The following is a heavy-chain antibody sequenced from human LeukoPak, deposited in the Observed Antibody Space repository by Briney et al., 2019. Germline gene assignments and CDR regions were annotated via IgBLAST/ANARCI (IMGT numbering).Heavy chain of an antibody. CDR2: IKGKTAAGAP. Sequence: PGGSLRLSCAASGYTFTSAWMSWVRQAPGKGLEWVGRIKGKTAAGAPDYVASVKGRFTISRDDSKNTLFLQMNSLKTEDTAVYYCITGDYDFWSGFYSPNHYFDYWGQGTLVTVSS. D-gene: IGHD3-3*01. J-gene: IGHJ4*02. CDR3: ITGDYDFWSGFYSPNHYFDY. V-gene: IGHV3-15*01. CDR1: GYTFTSAW.